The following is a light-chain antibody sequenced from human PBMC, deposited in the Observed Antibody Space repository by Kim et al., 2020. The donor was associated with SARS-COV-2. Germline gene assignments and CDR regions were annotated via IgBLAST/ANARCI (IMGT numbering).Light chain of an antibody. J-gene: IGKJ2*02. CDR3: QQYNTSPPCT. CDR2: GAS. CDR1: QSVSDNY. Sequence: EIVLTQSPGTLSLSPGERATLSCRASQSVSDNYLAWYQQKPGQAPRLLIYGASSRATGIPDRFSGSGSGTDFTLTISRLEPEDFAVYYCQQYNTSPPCTFGQVTKLEI. V-gene: IGKV3-20*01.